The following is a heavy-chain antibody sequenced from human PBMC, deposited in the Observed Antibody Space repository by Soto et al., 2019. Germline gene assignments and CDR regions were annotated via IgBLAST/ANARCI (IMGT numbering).Heavy chain of an antibody. V-gene: IGHV1-69*05. Sequence: QVQLVQSGAEVKKPGSSVKVSCKASGGTFSSYAISWVRQAPGQGLEWMGGIIPIFSTAKYAQKFQGRVTXXXXXXTXXXXXXXXXXXXXXXXXXXXXXXXXXXXXXXXXXPFDYWGQGTLVTVSS. CDR2: IIPIFSTA. J-gene: IGHJ4*02. CDR1: GGTFSSYA. CDR3: XXXXXXXXXXXXXXPFDY.